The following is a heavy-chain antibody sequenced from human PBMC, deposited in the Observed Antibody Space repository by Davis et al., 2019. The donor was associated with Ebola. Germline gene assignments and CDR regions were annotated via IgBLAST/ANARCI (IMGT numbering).Heavy chain of an antibody. CDR2: TYYKSKWYN. CDR1: GDSVSTAG. CDR3: ARGWLRTGLDV. D-gene: IGHD5-18*01. J-gene: IGHJ6*04. Sequence: HSQTLSLTCAISGDSVSTAGWNWIRQSPSRGLEWLGRTYYKSKWYNDYAASVKSRITINPDTSKNQFSLQLHSVTPDDTALYYCARGWLRTGLDVWGEGTTVTVSS. V-gene: IGHV6-1*01.